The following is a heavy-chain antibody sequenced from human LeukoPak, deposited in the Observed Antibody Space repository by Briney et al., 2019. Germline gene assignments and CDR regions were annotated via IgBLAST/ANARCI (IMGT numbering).Heavy chain of an antibody. V-gene: IGHV4-59*01. CDR2: IYYSGST. Sequence: SETLSLTCTVSGGSISSYYWSWIRQPPGKGLEWIGYIYYSGSTNYNPSLKSRVTISVDTSKNQFSLKLSSVTAADTAVYYCARDRGGGLTIFGVATDYYYGMDVWGQGTTVTVSS. CDR1: GGSISSYY. CDR3: ARDRGGGLTIFGVATDYYYGMDV. D-gene: IGHD3-3*01. J-gene: IGHJ6*02.